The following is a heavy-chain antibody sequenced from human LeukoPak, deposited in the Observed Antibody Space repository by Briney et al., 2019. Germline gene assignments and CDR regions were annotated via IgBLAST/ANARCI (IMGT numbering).Heavy chain of an antibody. D-gene: IGHD7-27*01. CDR2: IYYSGST. V-gene: IGHV4-59*08. CDR1: GGSISSYY. J-gene: IGHJ4*02. Sequence: PSETLSLTCTVSGGSISSYYWSWIRQPPGKGLEWIGYIYYSGSTYYNPSLKSRVTISVDTSKNQFSLKLSSVTAADTAVYYCARLKTLGHFDYWGQGTLVTVSS. CDR3: ARLKTLGHFDY.